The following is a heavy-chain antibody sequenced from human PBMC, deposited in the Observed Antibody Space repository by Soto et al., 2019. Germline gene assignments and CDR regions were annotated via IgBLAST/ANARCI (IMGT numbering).Heavy chain of an antibody. CDR1: GGSISSSSYY. Sequence: ETLSLTCTVSGGSISSSSYYWGWIRQPPGKGLEWIGSIYYSGSTYYNPSLKSRVTISVDTSKNQFSLKLSSVTAADTAVYYFARSRRWGATGTRTNWFDPWGQGTLVTVSS. CDR3: ARSRRWGATGTRTNWFDP. D-gene: IGHD1-7*01. J-gene: IGHJ5*02. V-gene: IGHV4-39*01. CDR2: IYYSGST.